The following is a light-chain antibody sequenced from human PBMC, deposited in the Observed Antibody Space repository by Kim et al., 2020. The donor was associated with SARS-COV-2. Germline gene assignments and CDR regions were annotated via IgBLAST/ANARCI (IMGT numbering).Light chain of an antibody. CDR3: QHYSYDLWT. CDR2: KDS. CDR1: QSGSTW. J-gene: IGKJ1*01. Sequence: ASVVEGITTTSRASQSGSTWLAWYQQKEGRAPKLLIWKDSNLQNGVPPRCSGSGSGTEFTLTTSSLQPDDFATYFCQHYSYDLWTFGQGTKVDIK. V-gene: IGKV1-5*03.